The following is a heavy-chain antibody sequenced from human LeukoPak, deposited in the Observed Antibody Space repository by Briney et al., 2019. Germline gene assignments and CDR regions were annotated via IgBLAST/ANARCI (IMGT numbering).Heavy chain of an antibody. CDR3: AKESFYYDSSGYYYPVDY. CDR1: GFTFSSYG. CDR2: ISYDGSNK. Sequence: GGSLRLSCAASGFTFSSYGMHWVRQAPGKGLEWVAVISYDGSNKYYADSVKGRFTISRDNSKNTLYLQMNSLRAEGTAVYYCAKESFYYDSSGYYYPVDYWGQGTLVTVSS. D-gene: IGHD3-22*01. J-gene: IGHJ4*02. V-gene: IGHV3-30*18.